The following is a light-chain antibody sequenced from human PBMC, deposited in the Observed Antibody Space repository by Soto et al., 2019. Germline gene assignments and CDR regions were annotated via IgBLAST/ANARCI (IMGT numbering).Light chain of an antibody. CDR1: QSVSSN. V-gene: IGKV3-20*01. CDR2: GAS. Sequence: EIVMTQSPATLSVSPGERATLSCRASQSVSSNLAWYQQKPGQAPRLLIYGASTRATGIADRFRGSGSGTDFTLTISRLEPGDFAVYYCQHYGSSTRTFGQGTKVDIK. J-gene: IGKJ1*01. CDR3: QHYGSSTRT.